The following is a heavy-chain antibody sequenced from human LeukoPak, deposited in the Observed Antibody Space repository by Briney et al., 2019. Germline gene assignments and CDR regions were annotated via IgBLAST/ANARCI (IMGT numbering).Heavy chain of an antibody. CDR2: AYFTGST. Sequence: PSETLSLTCTVSGGSVSSSSSYWGWLRQPPGKGLEWIGSAYFTGSTNYNPTLKTPVTISLYKSKNQFSLRLASVIASDTAFYYCAKSGPSYYYTPGDFSWGQGTLVTVSS. V-gene: IGHV4-39*01. J-gene: IGHJ5*02. CDR3: AKSGPSYYYTPGDFS. CDR1: GGSVSSSSSY. D-gene: IGHD3-22*01.